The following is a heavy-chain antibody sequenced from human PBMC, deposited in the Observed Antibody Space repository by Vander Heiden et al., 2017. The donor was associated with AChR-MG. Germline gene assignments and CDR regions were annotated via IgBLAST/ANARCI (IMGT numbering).Heavy chain of an antibody. Sequence: QVQLVQPGAEVKKPGPSVKVPCKASGGTVSSYAISWVRQAPGQGLEWMGGIIPIFGTANYAQKFQGRVTITADESTSTAYMELSSLRSEDTAVYYCARGIQLWTSEADYFDYWGQGTLVTVSS. J-gene: IGHJ4*02. CDR3: ARGIQLWTSEADYFDY. CDR2: IIPIFGTA. V-gene: IGHV1-69*01. CDR1: GGTVSSYA. D-gene: IGHD5-18*01.